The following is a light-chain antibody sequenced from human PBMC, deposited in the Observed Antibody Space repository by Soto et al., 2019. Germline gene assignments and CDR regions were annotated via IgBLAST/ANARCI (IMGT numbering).Light chain of an antibody. CDR2: DAS. V-gene: IGKV1-33*01. Sequence: DIQMTQWPSSLSASVGDRISITCRASHDIREYLHWYQLKPGKAPKLLIYDASNLEPGVPSRFSASGSGTDFTFTISCFQPEDIAAYYCDQYYSDLCCFAQGT. J-gene: IGKJ5*01. CDR1: HDIREY. CDR3: DQYYSDLCC.